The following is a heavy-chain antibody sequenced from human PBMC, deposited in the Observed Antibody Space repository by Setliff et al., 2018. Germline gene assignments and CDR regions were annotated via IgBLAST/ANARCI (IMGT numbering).Heavy chain of an antibody. CDR3: ARNGGLDY. D-gene: IGHD2-8*01. CDR2: IKQDGSEK. J-gene: IGHJ4*02. CDR1: GFTFSNSW. Sequence: PGGSLRLSCAASGFTFSNSWMNWVRLAPGKGLEWVAIIKQDGSEKYYVDSVKGRLTISRDNTRNSLYLQMNSLRAEDTAVYYCARNGGLDYWGQGALVTVSS. V-gene: IGHV3-7*01.